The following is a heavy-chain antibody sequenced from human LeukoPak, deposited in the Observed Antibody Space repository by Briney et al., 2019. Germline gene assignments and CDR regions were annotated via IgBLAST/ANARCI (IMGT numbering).Heavy chain of an antibody. CDR2: INPSGGST. CDR1: GYTFTSYY. Sequence: ASVKVSCKASGYTFTSYYMHWVRQAPGQGLEWMGIINPSGGSTSYAQKFQGRVTMTRDTSTSTVYMELSSLRSEDTAAYYCATLWFGVYMDVWGKGTTVTVSS. V-gene: IGHV1-46*03. CDR3: ATLWFGVYMDV. D-gene: IGHD3-10*01. J-gene: IGHJ6*03.